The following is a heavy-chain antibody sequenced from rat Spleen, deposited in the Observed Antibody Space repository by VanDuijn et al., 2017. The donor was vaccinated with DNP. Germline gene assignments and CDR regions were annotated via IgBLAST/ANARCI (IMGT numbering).Heavy chain of an antibody. CDR2: ITKTGDST. D-gene: IGHD1-12*02. J-gene: IGHJ2*01. CDR1: GFIFSNYW. Sequence: EVQLVESGGGPVQPGRSLKLSCVASGFIFSNYWMTWIRQAPGKGLEWVASITKTGDSTYYSDSVKGRFSVSRDNAKSTLYLQVNSLRSEDTATYYCTRAYYDGTYYYPQYYFDYWGQGVMVTVSS. CDR3: TRAYYDGTYYYPQYYFDY. V-gene: IGHV5-31*01.